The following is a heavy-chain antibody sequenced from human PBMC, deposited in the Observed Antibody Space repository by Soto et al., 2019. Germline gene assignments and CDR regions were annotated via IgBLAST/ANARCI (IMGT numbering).Heavy chain of an antibody. J-gene: IGHJ4*02. Sequence: GGSLRLSCAASGFSFSTFTMSWVRQAPGKGLEWVSGISGGGGMTDYSDPVKGRFTISRDNSKNTLYLQMNSLRVEDTAVYYCAKDHDILTGYYSSYGYYFDTWGRGILVTVSS. CDR2: ISGGGGMT. CDR3: AKDHDILTGYYSSYGYYFDT. D-gene: IGHD3-9*01. CDR1: GFSFSTFT. V-gene: IGHV3-23*01.